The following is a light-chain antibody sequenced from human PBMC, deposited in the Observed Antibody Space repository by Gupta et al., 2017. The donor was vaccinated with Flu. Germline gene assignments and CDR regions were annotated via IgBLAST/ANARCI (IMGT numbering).Light chain of an antibody. CDR3: QQSDHMPYT. CDR2: DAS. V-gene: IGKV1-39*01. Sequence: DIQMTQSPSSLSASVGDRVTITCRAGQRVTNKLNWYQQKPGKAPKVLIYDASTLQSGVPSRFSGSGSGTDFTLTISSLQPEDTATYYCQQSDHMPYTFGRGTKLEIK. CDR1: QRVTNK. J-gene: IGKJ2*01.